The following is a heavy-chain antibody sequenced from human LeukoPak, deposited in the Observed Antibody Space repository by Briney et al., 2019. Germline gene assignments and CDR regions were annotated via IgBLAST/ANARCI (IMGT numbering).Heavy chain of an antibody. V-gene: IGHV4-59*01. CDR3: ARGRSLRGSPISY. Sequence: SETLSLTCTVSGGSISSYYWSWIRQPPGKGLEWIGYIYYSGSTNYNPSLKSRATISVDTSKNQFSLKLSSVTAADTAVYYCARGRSLRGSPISYWGQGTLVTVSS. CDR2: IYYSGST. D-gene: IGHD6-13*01. CDR1: GGSISSYY. J-gene: IGHJ4*02.